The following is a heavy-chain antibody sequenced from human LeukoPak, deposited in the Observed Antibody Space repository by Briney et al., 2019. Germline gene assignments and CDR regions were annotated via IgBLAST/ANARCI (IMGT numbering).Heavy chain of an antibody. CDR3: ARSSSSTLY. J-gene: IGHJ4*02. V-gene: IGHV3-30-3*01. CDR1: GFTFSSYA. Sequence: GGSLRLSCAASGFTFSSYAMHWVRQAPGKGLEWVAVISYDGSNKYYADSVKGRFTISRDNSKNTLYLQMNSLRDEDTAVYYCARSSSSTLYWGQGTLVTVSS. CDR2: ISYDGSNK.